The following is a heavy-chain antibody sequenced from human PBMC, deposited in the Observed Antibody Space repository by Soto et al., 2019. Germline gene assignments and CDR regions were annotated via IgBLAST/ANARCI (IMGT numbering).Heavy chain of an antibody. D-gene: IGHD3-3*01. J-gene: IGHJ6*02. V-gene: IGHV3-48*02. Sequence: GGSLRLSCAASGFTFSSYSMNWVRQAPGKGLEWVSYISSSSSTIYYADSVKGRFTISRDNAKNSLYLQMNSLRDEDTAVYYCAREHYDFWSGYYTVDYYYYGMDVWGQGTTVTVSS. CDR1: GFTFSSYS. CDR3: AREHYDFWSGYYTVDYYYYGMDV. CDR2: ISSSSSTI.